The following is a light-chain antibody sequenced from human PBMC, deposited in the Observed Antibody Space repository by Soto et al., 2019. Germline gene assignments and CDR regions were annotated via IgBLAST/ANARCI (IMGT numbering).Light chain of an antibody. V-gene: IGKV1-5*01. J-gene: IGKJ1*01. CDR1: QSISSW. CDR2: DAS. Sequence: DIQRTQSPSTLSASLGDRVTITCRASQSISSWLAWYQQKPGKAPKLLIHDASTLESGVPSRLSGSGSGTEFTLTISSLQPDDFATYYCQQYNSYWTFGQGTKVYIK. CDR3: QQYNSYWT.